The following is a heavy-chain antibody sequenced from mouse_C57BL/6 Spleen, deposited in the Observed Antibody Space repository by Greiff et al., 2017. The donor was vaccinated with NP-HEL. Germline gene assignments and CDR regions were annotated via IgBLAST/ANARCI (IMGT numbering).Heavy chain of an antibody. CDR2: INPNYGTT. Sequence: EVQLQQSGPELVKPGASVKISCKASGSSFTDYNMNWVKQSNGKSLEWIGVINPNYGTTSYNQKFKGKATLTVDQSSSTAYMQLNSLTSEDSAVYYCAKGTTVVAKFHFDYWGQGTTLTVSS. CDR3: AKGTTVVAKFHFDY. V-gene: IGHV1-39*01. J-gene: IGHJ2*01. CDR1: GSSFTDYN. D-gene: IGHD1-1*01.